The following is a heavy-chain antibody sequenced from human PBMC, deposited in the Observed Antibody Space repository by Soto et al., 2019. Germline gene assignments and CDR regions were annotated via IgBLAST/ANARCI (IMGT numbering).Heavy chain of an antibody. J-gene: IGHJ4*02. V-gene: IGHV4-34*01. D-gene: IGHD3-10*01. Sequence: SETLSLTCAVYGGSFSGYYWSWIRQPPGKGLEWIGEINHSGSTNYNPSLKSRVTISVDTSKNQFSLKLSSVTAADTAVYYCARGTAYYYGSGSYFYWGQGTLVTVSS. CDR3: ARGTAYYYGSGSYFY. CDR2: INHSGST. CDR1: GGSFSGYY.